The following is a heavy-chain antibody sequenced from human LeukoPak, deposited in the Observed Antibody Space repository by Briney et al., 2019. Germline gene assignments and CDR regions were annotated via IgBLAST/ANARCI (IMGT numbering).Heavy chain of an antibody. CDR3: ASQKTTYYYYGMDV. CDR1: GGSISSSSYY. J-gene: IGHJ6*02. V-gene: IGHV4-39*01. Sequence: SETLSLTCTVSGGSISSSSYYWGWIRQPPGKGLEWIGSIHYSGSTYYNPSLKSRFTISVDTSKNQFSLKLSSVTAADTAVYYCASQKTTYYYYGMDVWGQGTTVTVSS. CDR2: IHYSGST. D-gene: IGHD2/OR15-2a*01.